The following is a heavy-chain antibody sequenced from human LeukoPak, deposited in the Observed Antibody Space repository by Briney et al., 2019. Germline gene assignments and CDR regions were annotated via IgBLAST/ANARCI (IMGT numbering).Heavy chain of an antibody. D-gene: IGHD6-19*01. CDR1: GGSISSSSYY. Sequence: PSETLSLTCTVSGGSISSSSYYWGWIRQPPGKGLEWIGSMYYSGSTYQNPSLKSRVTISVDTSKNQFSLKLSSVTAADTAVYYCARESSSGWYYSDYWGQGTLVTVSS. CDR3: ARESSSGWYYSDY. CDR2: MYYSGST. V-gene: IGHV4-39*02. J-gene: IGHJ4*02.